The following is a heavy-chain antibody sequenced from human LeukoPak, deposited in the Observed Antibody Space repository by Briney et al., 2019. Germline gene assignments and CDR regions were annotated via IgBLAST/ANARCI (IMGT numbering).Heavy chain of an antibody. D-gene: IGHD1-7*01. CDR3: ARRWNYGRNYYIDV. J-gene: IGHJ6*03. V-gene: IGHV4-34*01. Sequence: SETLSLTCAVYGGSFSNYYWSWLRQPPGKGLEWIGEINDSGRINYNPSLMSRVTLSVDTSKNQFSLRLTSVTATDTAVYYCARRWNYGRNYYIDVWGNGATVSVSS. CDR1: GGSFSNYY. CDR2: INDSGRI.